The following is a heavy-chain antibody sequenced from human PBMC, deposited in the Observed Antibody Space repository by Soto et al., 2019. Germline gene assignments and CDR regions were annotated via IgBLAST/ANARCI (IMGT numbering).Heavy chain of an antibody. CDR1: GFTFSSYS. D-gene: IGHD3-10*01. Sequence: EVQLVESGGGLVQPGGSLRLSCAASGFTFSSYSMNWVRQAPGKGLEWVSSISSSSSYIYYADSVKGRFTISRDNAKNSLYLQMNSLRAEDTAVYYCARDERMVRGVIITGGDYWGQGTLVTVSS. V-gene: IGHV3-21*01. CDR2: ISSSSSYI. CDR3: ARDERMVRGVIITGGDY. J-gene: IGHJ4*02.